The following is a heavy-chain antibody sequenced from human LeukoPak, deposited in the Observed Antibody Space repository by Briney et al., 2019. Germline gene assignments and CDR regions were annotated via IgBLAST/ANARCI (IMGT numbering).Heavy chain of an antibody. J-gene: IGHJ4*02. CDR3: ARQAGATCYFDY. Sequence: GASVKVSCKASGYTFTSYYMHWVRQAPGQGLEWMGIINPSGGSTSYAQKFQGRVTMSRDTSTSTVYMELSSLRSEDTAVYYCARQAGATCYFDYWGQGTLVTVSS. CDR1: GYTFTSYY. CDR2: INPSGGST. D-gene: IGHD1-26*01. V-gene: IGHV1-46*01.